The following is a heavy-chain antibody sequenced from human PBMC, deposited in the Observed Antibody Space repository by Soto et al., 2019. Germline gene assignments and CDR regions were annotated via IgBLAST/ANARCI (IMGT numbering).Heavy chain of an antibody. CDR1: GYTFTNYL. CDR3: ARHAYDFWSGHPNPRYYYGMDV. Sequence: GESLKISCKGSGYTFTNYLIAWVRQMPGKGLEWMGLIYAGDSDTKYSPSFQGQVTVSVDKSISTAYLQWSSLKATDTAMYYCARHAYDFWSGHPNPRYYYGMDVWGQGTTVTVSS. V-gene: IGHV5-51*01. D-gene: IGHD3-3*01. J-gene: IGHJ6*02. CDR2: IYAGDSDT.